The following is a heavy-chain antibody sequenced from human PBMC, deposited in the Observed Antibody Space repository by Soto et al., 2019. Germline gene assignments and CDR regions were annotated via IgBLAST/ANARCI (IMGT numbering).Heavy chain of an antibody. CDR3: ARPDRFGKGQGFDY. J-gene: IGHJ4*02. CDR2: IIPIFGTA. Sequence: QVQLVQSGAEVQKPGSSVKVSCKASGGTFSSYAISWVRQAPGQGLEWMGGIIPIFGTANYAQKFHGRVTITADESTSTAYMELSSLRSEDTVGYYCARPDRFGKGQGFDYWGQGTLVTVCS. D-gene: IGHD3-10*01. CDR1: GGTFSSYA. V-gene: IGHV1-69*01.